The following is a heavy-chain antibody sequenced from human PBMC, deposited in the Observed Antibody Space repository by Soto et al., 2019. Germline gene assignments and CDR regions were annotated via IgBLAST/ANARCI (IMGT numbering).Heavy chain of an antibody. V-gene: IGHV3-53*01. D-gene: IGHD1-26*01. CDR3: ASVSGGSYYFAFDI. CDR2: IYSGGST. CDR1: GFTVSSNY. J-gene: IGHJ3*02. Sequence: EVQLVESGGGLIQPGGSLRLSCAASGFTVSSNYMSWVRQAPGKGLEWVSVIYSGGSTYYADSVKGRFTISRDNSKNTLYLQMNSLRAEDTAVYYCASVSGGSYYFAFDIWGQGTMVTVSS.